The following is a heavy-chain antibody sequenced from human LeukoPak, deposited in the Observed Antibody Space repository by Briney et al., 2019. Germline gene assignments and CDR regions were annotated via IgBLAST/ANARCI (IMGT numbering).Heavy chain of an antibody. CDR3: TTDRPYYDSRGDDAFDI. CDR2: IKSKTDGGTT. D-gene: IGHD3-22*01. J-gene: IGHJ3*02. V-gene: IGHV3-15*01. CDR1: GFTFSNAW. Sequence: AGGSLRLSCAASGFTFSNAWMSWVRQAPGKGLEWVGRIKSKTDGGTTDYAAPVKGRFTISRDDSKNTLYLQMNSLKTEDTAVYYCTTDRPYYDSRGDDAFDIWGQGTMVTVSS.